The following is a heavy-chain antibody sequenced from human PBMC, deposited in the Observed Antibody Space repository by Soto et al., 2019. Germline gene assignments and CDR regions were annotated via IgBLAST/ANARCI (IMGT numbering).Heavy chain of an antibody. Sequence: VGSLRLSCAASGFTFSSYGMHWVRQAPGKGLEWVAVISYDGSNKYYADSVKGRFTISRDNSKNTLYQQMNSLRAEDTAVYYCAKDLGASRFGPYYDFWSGSYYYYYGMDVWGQGTTVTVSS. CDR1: GFTFSSYG. CDR2: ISYDGSNK. CDR3: AKDLGASRFGPYYDFWSGSYYYYYGMDV. V-gene: IGHV3-30*18. D-gene: IGHD3-3*01. J-gene: IGHJ6*02.